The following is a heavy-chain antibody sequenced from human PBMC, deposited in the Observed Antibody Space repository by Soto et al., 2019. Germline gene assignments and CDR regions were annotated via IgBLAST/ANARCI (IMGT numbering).Heavy chain of an antibody. CDR2: IQSGGTT. J-gene: IGHJ6*03. CDR3: ATEAIICSGGSSYGVPMDV. V-gene: IGHV3-66*01. CDR1: GFTVSSKY. D-gene: IGHD2-15*01. Sequence: EVQLVESGGGLVQPGGSLRLSCAASGFTVSSKYMSWVRQAPGQGLEWVSLIQSGGTTYYADSVKDRFTISRDSSKNMLHLQMDSLRAEDTAVYYCATEAIICSGGSSYGVPMDVWCKATGVTVSS.